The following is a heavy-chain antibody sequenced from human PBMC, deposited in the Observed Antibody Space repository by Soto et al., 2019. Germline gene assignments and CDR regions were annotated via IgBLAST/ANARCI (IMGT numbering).Heavy chain of an antibody. J-gene: IGHJ4*02. V-gene: IGHV4-34*01. CDR2: INHSVIT. CDR1: GGSFSGYY. Sequence: KPSETLSLTCAVYGGSFSGYYWSWIRQPPGKGLEWLGEINHSVITDYNPSLKSRITISIDTSKKQFSLKLNSVTAADTAVYYCAIGPRMWLAGGGYWGQGTQVTFSS. D-gene: IGHD6-19*01. CDR3: AIGPRMWLAGGGY.